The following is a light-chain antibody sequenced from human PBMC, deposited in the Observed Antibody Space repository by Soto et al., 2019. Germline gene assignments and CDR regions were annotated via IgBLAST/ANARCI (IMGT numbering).Light chain of an antibody. J-gene: IGKJ1*01. CDR1: QSVSNNY. Sequence: EIVLTQSPGTLSLSPGERATLSCRASQSVSNNYLAWYQQKPGQAPRLLIYGASNRATGIPARFSGSGSGTDFTLTISSLEPEDFAVYYCQQRSNWPTFGQGTKVE. V-gene: IGKV3-11*01. CDR3: QQRSNWPT. CDR2: GAS.